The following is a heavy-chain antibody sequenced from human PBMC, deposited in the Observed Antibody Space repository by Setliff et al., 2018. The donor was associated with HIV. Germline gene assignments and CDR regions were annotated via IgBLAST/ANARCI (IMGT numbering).Heavy chain of an antibody. V-gene: IGHV4-39*07. CDR3: ALVVPAATGDWFDP. CDR1: GGSISTTTYY. Sequence: ASETLSLTCTVSGGSISTTTYYWGWLRQPPGKGLEWIGNIFYSGTTYYNPSLKSRVTISVDTSRNQFSLKLRSVTAADTAVYYCALVVPAATGDWFDPWGQGTLVTVSS. CDR2: IFYSGTT. D-gene: IGHD2-15*01. J-gene: IGHJ5*02.